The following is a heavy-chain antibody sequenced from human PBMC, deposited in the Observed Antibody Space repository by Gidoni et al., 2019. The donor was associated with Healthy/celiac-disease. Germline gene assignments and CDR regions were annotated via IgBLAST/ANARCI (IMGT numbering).Heavy chain of an antibody. Sequence: EVQLVESGGGLVQRGGSLRLSCAASGFPFSTYSMNWVRQAPGKGLEWVSYISSSSSTIYYADSVKGGFTISRDNAKNSLYLQMNSLRAEDTAVYYWARDAITIFGEPPDYYYYGMDVWGQGTTVTVSS. CDR1: GFPFSTYS. V-gene: IGHV3-48*01. CDR2: ISSSSSTI. J-gene: IGHJ6*02. CDR3: ARDAITIFGEPPDYYYYGMDV. D-gene: IGHD3-3*01.